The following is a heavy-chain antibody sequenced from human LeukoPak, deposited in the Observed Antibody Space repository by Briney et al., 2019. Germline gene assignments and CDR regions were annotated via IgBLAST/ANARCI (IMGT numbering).Heavy chain of an antibody. Sequence: GGSLRLSCAASGFTVSSNYMSWVRQAPGKGLEWVSAISGSGGSTYYADSVKGRFTISRDNSKNTLYLQMNSLRAEDTAVYYCARLVVSNFDLWGRGTLVTVSS. CDR2: ISGSGGST. J-gene: IGHJ2*01. CDR3: ARLVVSNFDL. D-gene: IGHD2-15*01. CDR1: GFTVSSNY. V-gene: IGHV3-23*01.